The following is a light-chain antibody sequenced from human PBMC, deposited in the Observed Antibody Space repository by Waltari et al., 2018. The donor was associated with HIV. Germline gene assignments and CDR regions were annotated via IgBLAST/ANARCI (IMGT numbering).Light chain of an antibody. CDR3: HLYGLSPWT. Sequence: VALTQSPDSVALSPGDSVTLSCRANETIVSKYLGWFQQRPGQAPRLHLYGATIRAAGTPNRFSGGTFGTNFTLTINKLQEDDFAVYFCHLYGLSPWTFGQGTRLE. J-gene: IGKJ1*01. V-gene: IGKV3-20*01. CDR1: ETIVSKY. CDR2: GAT.